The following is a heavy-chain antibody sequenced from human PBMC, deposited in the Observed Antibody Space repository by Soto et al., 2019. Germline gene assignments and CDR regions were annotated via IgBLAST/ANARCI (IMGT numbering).Heavy chain of an antibody. CDR1: GFTFSIYA. Sequence: RLSCAASGFTFSIYAMIWVRQAPGKGLEWVSSISGRGGSTYDADSVKGRCTISRDNSKHTLYLQMNSLRAEDTAVHYCAKDGRRVSYDRSGYHYFDSWGQGTLVTVSS. J-gene: IGHJ4*02. CDR2: ISGRGGST. V-gene: IGHV3-23*01. CDR3: AKDGRRVSYDRSGYHYFDS. D-gene: IGHD3-22*01.